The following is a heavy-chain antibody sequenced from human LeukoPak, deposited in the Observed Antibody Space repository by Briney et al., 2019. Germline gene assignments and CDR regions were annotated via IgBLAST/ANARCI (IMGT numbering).Heavy chain of an antibody. Sequence: GASVKVFCKASGYTFTGYYMHWVRQAPGQGLEWMGWINPNSGGTNYAQKFQGRVTMTRDTSISTAYMELSRLRSDDTAVYYCASSLWFGELHWFDPWGQGTLVTVSS. CDR1: GYTFTGYY. CDR3: ASSLWFGELHWFDP. V-gene: IGHV1-2*02. D-gene: IGHD3-10*01. CDR2: INPNSGGT. J-gene: IGHJ5*02.